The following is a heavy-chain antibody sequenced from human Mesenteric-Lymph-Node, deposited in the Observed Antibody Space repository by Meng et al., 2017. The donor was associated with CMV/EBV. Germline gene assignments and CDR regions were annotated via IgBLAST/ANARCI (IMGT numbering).Heavy chain of an antibody. J-gene: IGHJ4*02. Sequence: SWNTFNSHIIHWVRKAPGQGLEWMGLINPGGGSATSAQKFQGRVTLTGDTSTSTVYMELSSLRSEDTAIYYCARGGMYSIRFYFDQWGQGSLVTVSS. CDR1: WNTFNSHI. CDR3: ARGGMYSIRFYFDQ. CDR2: INPGGGSA. V-gene: IGHV1-46*02. D-gene: IGHD3-3*01.